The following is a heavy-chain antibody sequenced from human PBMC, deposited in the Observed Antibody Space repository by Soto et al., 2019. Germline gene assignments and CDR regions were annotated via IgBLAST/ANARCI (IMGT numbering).Heavy chain of an antibody. Sequence: SLRLSCAASGFTFSSYGMHWVRQAPGKGLEWVAVISYDGSNKYYADSVKGRFTISRDNSKNTLYLQMNSLRAEDTAVYYCAKDSVPGIAAAVKGFDPWGQGTLVTVSS. CDR3: AKDSVPGIAAAVKGFDP. CDR1: GFTFSSYG. D-gene: IGHD6-25*01. J-gene: IGHJ5*02. CDR2: ISYDGSNK. V-gene: IGHV3-30*18.